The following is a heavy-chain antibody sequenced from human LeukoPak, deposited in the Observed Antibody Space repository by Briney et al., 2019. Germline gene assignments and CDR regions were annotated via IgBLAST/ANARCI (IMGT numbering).Heavy chain of an antibody. CDR3: ARDFVAGSGSYTNWFDP. V-gene: IGHV1-2*02. CDR2: INPNSGGT. CDR1: GYTFTGYY. D-gene: IGHD3-10*01. Sequence: GASVKVSCKASGYTFTGYYMRWVRQAPGQGLEWMGWINPNSGGTNYAQKFQGRVTMTRDTSISTAYMELSRLRSDDTAVYYCARDFVAGSGSYTNWFDPWGQGTLVTVSS. J-gene: IGHJ5*02.